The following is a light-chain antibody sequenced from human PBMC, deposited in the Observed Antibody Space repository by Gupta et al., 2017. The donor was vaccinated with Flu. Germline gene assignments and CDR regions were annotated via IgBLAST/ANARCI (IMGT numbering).Light chain of an antibody. CDR2: AAS. CDR1: QSINANY. J-gene: IGKJ2*03. V-gene: IGKV3-20*01. CDR3: QQYSSSPPGYS. Sequence: EMVLTQSPGTLSLSPGESATLSCRASQSINANYIAWYQQKTGQAPRLLFYAASNRATGIPDRFSGSGSGTDFTLTIRRLEPEDFTVYYCQQYSSSPPGYSFGPGTKLEIK.